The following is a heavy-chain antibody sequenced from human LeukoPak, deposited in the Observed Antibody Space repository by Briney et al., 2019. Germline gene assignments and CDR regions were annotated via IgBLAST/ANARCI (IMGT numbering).Heavy chain of an antibody. CDR1: GGTFSSYA. Sequence: SVKVSCKASGGTFSSYAISWVRQAPEQGLEWMGGIIPIFGTANYAQKFQGRVTITTDESTSTVYMELSSLRSEDTAVYYCAREQEYDFWSGCHFDYWGQGTLVTVSS. V-gene: IGHV1-69*05. CDR3: AREQEYDFWSGCHFDY. D-gene: IGHD3-3*01. CDR2: IIPIFGTA. J-gene: IGHJ4*02.